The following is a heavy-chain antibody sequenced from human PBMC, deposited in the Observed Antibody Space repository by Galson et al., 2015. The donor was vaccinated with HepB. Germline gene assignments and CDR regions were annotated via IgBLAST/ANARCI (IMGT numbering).Heavy chain of an antibody. CDR2: IDPSDSYT. CDR1: GSSFTSYW. CDR3: ATGAVPAAIYYYYGMDV. V-gene: IGHV5-10-1*01. Sequence: QSGAEVKKPGESLRISCKGSGSSFTSYWISWVRQMPGKGLEWMGRIDPSDSYTNYSPSLQGHVTISADKSISTAYLQWSSLKASDTAMYYCATGAVPAAIYYYYGMDVWGQGTTVTVSS. J-gene: IGHJ6*02. D-gene: IGHD2-2*01.